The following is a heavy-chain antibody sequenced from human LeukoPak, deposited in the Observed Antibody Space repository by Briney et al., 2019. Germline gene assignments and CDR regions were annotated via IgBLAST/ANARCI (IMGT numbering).Heavy chain of an antibody. CDR2: IYYRGST. D-gene: IGHD7-27*01. V-gene: IGHV4-59*01. Sequence: SETLSLTCTVSGGSISSYYWSWIRQPPGKGLEWIGYIYYRGSTNYNPSLKSRVTISVDTSKNQLSLKLSSVTAADTALYYCARKTGDSDAFDIWGQGTMVTVSS. CDR3: ARKTGDSDAFDI. CDR1: GGSISSYY. J-gene: IGHJ3*02.